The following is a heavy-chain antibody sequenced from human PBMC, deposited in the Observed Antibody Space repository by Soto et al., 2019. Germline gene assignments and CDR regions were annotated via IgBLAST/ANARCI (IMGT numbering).Heavy chain of an antibody. Sequence: GGSLRLSCAASGFTFSSYGMHWVRQAPGKGLEWVAVISYDGSNKYYADSVKGRFTISRDNSKNTLYLQMNSLRAEDTAVYYCAKALSMIVVVLPDYWGQGTLVTV. J-gene: IGHJ4*02. CDR2: ISYDGSNK. CDR1: GFTFSSYG. V-gene: IGHV3-30*18. D-gene: IGHD3-22*01. CDR3: AKALSMIVVVLPDY.